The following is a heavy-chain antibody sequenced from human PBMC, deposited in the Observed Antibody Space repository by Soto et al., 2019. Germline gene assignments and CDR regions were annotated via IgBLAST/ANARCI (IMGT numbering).Heavy chain of an antibody. CDR1: GFTFSSYA. D-gene: IGHD3-10*01. Sequence: GGSLRLSCAASGFTFSSYAMHWVRQAPGKGLEWVAVISYDGSNKYYADSVKGRFTISRDNSKNTLYLQMNSLRAEDTAVYYCAGSLRGVILYYYYYGMDVWGQGTTVTVSS. CDR2: ISYDGSNK. V-gene: IGHV3-30-3*01. CDR3: AGSLRGVILYYYYYGMDV. J-gene: IGHJ6*02.